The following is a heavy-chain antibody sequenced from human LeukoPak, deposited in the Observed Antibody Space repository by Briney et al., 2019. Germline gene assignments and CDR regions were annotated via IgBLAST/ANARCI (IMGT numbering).Heavy chain of an antibody. D-gene: IGHD5-12*01. CDR3: ARDKDSGFYDY. CDR2: IYYSGST. Sequence: SETLSLTCTVSGGSISSYYWSWIRQTPGKGLEWIGHIYYSGSTNYNPSLKSRVTISVDTSKNQFSLKLSSVTAADTAVYYCARDKDSGFYDYWGQGTLVTVSS. CDR1: GGSISSYY. V-gene: IGHV4-59*01. J-gene: IGHJ4*02.